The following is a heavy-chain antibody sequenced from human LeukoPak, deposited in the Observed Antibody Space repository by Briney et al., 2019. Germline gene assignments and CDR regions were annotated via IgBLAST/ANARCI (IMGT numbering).Heavy chain of an antibody. CDR2: LSGSGGST. CDR3: AKAGGVWRGSGSRWVDWFDP. V-gene: IGHV3-23*01. Sequence: PGGSLRLSCAASGFTFSSYAMSWVRQPPGKGLEWVSALSGSGGSTYYADSVKGRFTISSDNSKNTLYLQMNNLRAEDTAVYYCAKAGGVWRGSGSRWVDWFDPWGQGTLVTVSS. D-gene: IGHD3-10*01. J-gene: IGHJ5*02. CDR1: GFTFSSYA.